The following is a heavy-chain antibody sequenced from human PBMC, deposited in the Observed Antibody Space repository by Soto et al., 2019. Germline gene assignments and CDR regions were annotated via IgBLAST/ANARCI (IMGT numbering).Heavy chain of an antibody. CDR2: ISNSGIT. Sequence: QVQLVESGGGLVKPGGSLRLSCAASGFIFSDYYMTWIRQSPGKGLEWISYISNSGITNYADSVKGRFTISRDNAKNSLYLQMDSLRAEDTAVYYCARENYYKMGVWGQGTTVTVSS. V-gene: IGHV3-11*05. CDR1: GFIFSDYY. J-gene: IGHJ6*02. CDR3: ARENYYKMGV.